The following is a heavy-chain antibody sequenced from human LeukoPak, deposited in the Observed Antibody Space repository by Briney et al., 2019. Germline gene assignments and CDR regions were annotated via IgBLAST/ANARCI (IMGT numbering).Heavy chain of an antibody. CDR3: ARAVVPAALGLYYYYGMDV. J-gene: IGHJ6*02. V-gene: IGHV3-13*04. CDR1: GFTFSSYD. Sequence: GGSLRLSCAASGFTFSSYDMHWVRQATGKGLEWVSAIGTAGDTYYPGSVKGRFTISRENAKNSLYLQMNSLRAGDTAVYYCARAVVPAALGLYYYYGMDVWGQGTTVTVSS. D-gene: IGHD2-2*01. CDR2: IGTAGDT.